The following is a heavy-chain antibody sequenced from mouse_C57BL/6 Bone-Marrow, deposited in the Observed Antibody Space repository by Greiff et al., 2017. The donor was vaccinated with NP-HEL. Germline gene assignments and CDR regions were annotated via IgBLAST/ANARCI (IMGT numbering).Heavy chain of an antibody. CDR2: IDPNSGGT. CDR3: AENCYGSSPYWCFDV. D-gene: IGHD1-1*01. V-gene: IGHV1-72*01. CDR1: GYTFTSYW. J-gene: IGHJ1*03. Sequence: QVQLQQPGAELVKPGASVKLSCKASGYTFTSYWMHWVKQRPGRGLEWIGRIDPNSGGTKYNEKFKSKATLTVDKPSSTAYMQLSSLTSEDSAVYYCAENCYGSSPYWCFDVWGTGTTVTVSS.